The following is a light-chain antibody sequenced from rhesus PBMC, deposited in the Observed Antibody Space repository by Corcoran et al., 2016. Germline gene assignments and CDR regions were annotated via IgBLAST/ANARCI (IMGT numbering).Light chain of an antibody. CDR2: KAS. V-gene: IGKV1-22*01. J-gene: IGKJ4*01. Sequence: DIQMTQSPSSLSASVGDTVTITCRASQSISSWLAWYQQKPGKAPNLLIYKASSLESGVPSRFSGSGSGTDFTLTISSLQSEDFATYHCQHYWSRPLTFGGGTKVELK. CDR3: QHYWSRPLT. CDR1: QSISSW.